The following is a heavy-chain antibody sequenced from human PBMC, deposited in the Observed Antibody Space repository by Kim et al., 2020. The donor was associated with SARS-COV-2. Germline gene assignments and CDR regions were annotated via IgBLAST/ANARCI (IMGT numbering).Heavy chain of an antibody. J-gene: IGHJ1*01. CDR1: GFTFSSYA. CDR3: AKDSGELLWFGELFPYFQH. CDR2: ISGSGGST. V-gene: IGHV3-23*01. Sequence: GGSLTLSCAASGFTFSSYAMSWVRQAPGKGLEWVSGISGSGGSTYYADSVKGRFTISRDNSKNTLYLQMNSLRAEDTAVYYCAKDSGELLWFGELFPYFQHWGQGTLVTVSS. D-gene: IGHD3-10*01.